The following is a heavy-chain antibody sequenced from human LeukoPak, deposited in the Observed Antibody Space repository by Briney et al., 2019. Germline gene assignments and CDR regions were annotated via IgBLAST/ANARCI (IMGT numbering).Heavy chain of an antibody. CDR1: GFTFSSYS. Sequence: GGSLRLSCAASGFTFSSYSMNWVRQAPGKGLEWVSSISSSSSYIYYADSVKGRFTISRDNAKNSPYLQMNSLRAEDTAVYYCARETYYYDSSGSYNWFDPWGQGTLVTVSS. CDR2: ISSSSSYI. CDR3: ARETYYYDSSGSYNWFDP. D-gene: IGHD3-22*01. V-gene: IGHV3-21*01. J-gene: IGHJ5*02.